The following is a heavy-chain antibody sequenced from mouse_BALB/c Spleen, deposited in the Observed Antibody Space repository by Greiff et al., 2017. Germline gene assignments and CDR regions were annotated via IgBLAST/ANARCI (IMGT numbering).Heavy chain of an antibody. CDR1: GFTFSSYY. V-gene: IGHV5-6-2*01. Sequence: EVKLEESGGGLVKPGGSLKLSCAASGFTFSSYYMSWVRQTPEKRLELVAAINSNGGSTYYPDTVKGRFTISRDNAKNTLYLQMSSLKSEDTALYYCAGHGGYDRAYFDYWGQGTTVTVSA. CDR2: INSNGGST. CDR3: AGHGGYDRAYFDY. D-gene: IGHD2-2*01. J-gene: IGHJ2*01.